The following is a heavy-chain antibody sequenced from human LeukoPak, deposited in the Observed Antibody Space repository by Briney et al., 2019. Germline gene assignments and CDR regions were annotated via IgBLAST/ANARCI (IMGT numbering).Heavy chain of an antibody. D-gene: IGHD5-18*01. CDR3: AREGGMYQLLRSVDTAMVRFFDY. J-gene: IGHJ4*02. CDR1: GGTFSSYA. Sequence: SVKVSCKASGGTFSSYAISWVRQAPGQGLEWMGGIIPIFGTANYAQKLQGRVTITADESTSTAYMELSSLRSEDTAVYYCAREGGMYQLLRSVDTAMVRFFDYWGQGTLVTVSS. V-gene: IGHV1-69*13. CDR2: IIPIFGTA.